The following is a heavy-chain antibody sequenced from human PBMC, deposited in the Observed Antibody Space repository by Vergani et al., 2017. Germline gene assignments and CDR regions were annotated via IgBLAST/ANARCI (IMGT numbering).Heavy chain of an antibody. V-gene: IGHV3-48*01. CDR3: AREEGGYCSSTSCNYYYYYGMDV. CDR2: ISSSSSTI. D-gene: IGHD2-2*01. J-gene: IGHJ6*02. Sequence: EVQLVESGGGLVQPGGSLRLSCAASGFTFSSYSMNWVRQAPGKGLEWVSYISSSSSTIYYADSVKGRFTISRDNAKNSLYLQMNSLRAEDTAVYYCAREEGGYCSSTSCNYYYYYGMDVWGQGTTVTVSS. CDR1: GFTFSSYS.